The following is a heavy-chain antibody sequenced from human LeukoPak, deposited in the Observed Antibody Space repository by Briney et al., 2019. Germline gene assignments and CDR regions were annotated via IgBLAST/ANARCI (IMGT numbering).Heavy chain of an antibody. CDR1: GFFISDYY. Sequence: GGSLRLSCVASGFFISDYYMSWVRQAPGKGLEWVSVIYTGGTTAYTGSVKGRFTISRDTSKNTLYLQMNSLTAEDTAVYYCARGHGQWGQGTLVSVSS. CDR3: ARGHGQ. J-gene: IGHJ4*02. V-gene: IGHV3-66*01. CDR2: IYTGGTT.